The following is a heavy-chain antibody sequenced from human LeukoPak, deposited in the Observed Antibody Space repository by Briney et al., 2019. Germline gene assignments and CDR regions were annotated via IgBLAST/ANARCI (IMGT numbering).Heavy chain of an antibody. CDR2: ISGSGGST. CDR3: AKDPRLLWFGELLENDY. J-gene: IGHJ4*02. V-gene: IGHV3-23*01. Sequence: GGSLRLSCAASGFTFSSYGMHWVRQAPGKGLEWVSAISGSGGSTYYADSVKGRFTISRDNSKNTLYLQMNSLRAEDTAVYYCAKDPRLLWFGELLENDYWGQGTLVTVSS. D-gene: IGHD3-10*01. CDR1: GFTFSSYG.